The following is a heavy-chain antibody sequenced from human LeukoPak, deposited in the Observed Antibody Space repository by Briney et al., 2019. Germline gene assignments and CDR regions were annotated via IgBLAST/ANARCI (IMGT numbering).Heavy chain of an antibody. J-gene: IGHJ5*02. V-gene: IGHV3-74*01. D-gene: IGHD3-3*01. CDR2: INSDGSST. CDR1: GFTFSSYW. Sequence: GGSLRLSCAASGFTFSSYWMHWVRQAPGKGLVWVSRINSDGSSTSYADSVKGRFTISRDNAKNTLYLQMNSLRAEDTAVYYCAKVQTISQYDFWSGPSWGQGTLVTVSS. CDR3: AKVQTISQYDFWSGPS.